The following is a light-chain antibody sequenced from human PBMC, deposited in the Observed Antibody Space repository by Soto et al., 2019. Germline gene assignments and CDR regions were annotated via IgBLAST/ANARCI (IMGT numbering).Light chain of an antibody. Sequence: DIQMTQSPATLSASVGDSVTLTCRASQSITNWLAWYQLKPGKAPKLLIHEASNLHSGVSLRFSGSGSGTDFTLTITSLQPEDFAIYYCQQYKSYWTFGQGTRLDLK. J-gene: IGKJ1*01. CDR2: EAS. V-gene: IGKV1-5*03. CDR1: QSITNW. CDR3: QQYKSYWT.